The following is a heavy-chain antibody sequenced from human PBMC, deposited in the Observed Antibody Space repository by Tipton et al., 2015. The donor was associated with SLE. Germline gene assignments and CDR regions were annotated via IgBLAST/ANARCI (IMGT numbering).Heavy chain of an antibody. Sequence: TLSLTCTVSGGSISSSNYYWGWIRQPPGKGLEWIGSVFYSGTTYYNPSLKSRVTISLDTSKNQFSLKVNSVTAADSAVYYCASLLWGGWPFDHWGQGTLVIVSS. CDR3: ASLLWGGWPFDH. V-gene: IGHV4-39*07. CDR2: VFYSGTT. CDR1: GGSISSSNYY. J-gene: IGHJ4*02. D-gene: IGHD6-19*01.